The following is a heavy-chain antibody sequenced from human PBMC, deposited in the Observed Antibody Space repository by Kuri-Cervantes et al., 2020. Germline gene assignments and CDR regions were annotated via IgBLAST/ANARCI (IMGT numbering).Heavy chain of an antibody. J-gene: IGHJ3*02. CDR2: ISVSGGST. CDR1: GFTFSSYA. CDR3: AKEISPFNAFDI. V-gene: IGHV3-23*01. Sequence: GESLKISCAASGFTFSSYAMSWVRQAPGKGLEWVSAISVSGGSTYYADSVKGRFTISRDNSKNTLYLQMNSLRAEDTAVYFCAKEISPFNAFDIWGQGTMVTVSS.